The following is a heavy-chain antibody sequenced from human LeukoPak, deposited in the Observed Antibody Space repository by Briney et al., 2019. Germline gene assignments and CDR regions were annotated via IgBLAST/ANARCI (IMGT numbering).Heavy chain of an antibody. V-gene: IGHV3-30*18. Sequence: PGTSLGLSCAASGFPFSSYGMHWVRQAPGKGLEWVAVISYDGSNKYYADSVKGRFTISRDNSKNTLYLQMNSLRAEDTAVYYCAKPSKTTVTTIDNYYFDYWGQGTLVTVSS. CDR3: AKPSKTTVTTIDNYYFDY. J-gene: IGHJ4*02. CDR2: ISYDGSNK. D-gene: IGHD4-17*01. CDR1: GFPFSSYG.